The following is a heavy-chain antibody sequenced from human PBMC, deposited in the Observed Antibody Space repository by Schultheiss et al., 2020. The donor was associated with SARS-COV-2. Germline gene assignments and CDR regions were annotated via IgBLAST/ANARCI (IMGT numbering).Heavy chain of an antibody. D-gene: IGHD6-13*01. CDR1: GFTFSDYY. CDR3: AKSFRNFDSSSNYFAFDI. V-gene: IGHV3-23*01. J-gene: IGHJ3*02. CDR2: LSGSGSAT. Sequence: GGSLRLSCSASGFTFSDYYMSWVRQAPGKGLEWVSSLSGSGSATYYTDSVKGRFTVSRDNSKNTLSLQMNSLRADDTALYYCAKSFRNFDSSSNYFAFDIWGQGTMVTVSS.